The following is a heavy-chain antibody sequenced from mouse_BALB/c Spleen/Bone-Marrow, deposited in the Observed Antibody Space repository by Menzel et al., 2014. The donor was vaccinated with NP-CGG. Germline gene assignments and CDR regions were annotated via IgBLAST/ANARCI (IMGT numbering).Heavy chain of an antibody. V-gene: IGHV1-67*01. D-gene: IGHD1-1*01. CDR1: GYTFTDYA. J-gene: IGHJ2*01. CDR3: ARSNYGSSCVFDY. Sequence: VNLVESGPELVRPGASVKISCKGSGYTFTDYAMHWVKQSHAKSLEWIGVISTYSGNTNYNQKFKGKATMTVDKSSSTAYMELARLTSEDSAIYFCARSNYGSSCVFDYWGQGTTLTVSS. CDR2: ISTYSGNT.